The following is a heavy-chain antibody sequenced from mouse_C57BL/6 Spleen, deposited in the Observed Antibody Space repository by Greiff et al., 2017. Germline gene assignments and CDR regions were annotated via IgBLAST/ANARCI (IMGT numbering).Heavy chain of an antibody. D-gene: IGHD1-1*01. J-gene: IGHJ1*03. CDR1: GYTFTSYW. Sequence: VQLQQPGAELVKPGASVKLSCKASGYTFTSYWMHWVKQRPGQGLEWIGMIHPNSGSTNYNEKFKSKATLTVDKSSSTAYMQLSSLTSEDSAVYYCATLITTVVEGYFDVWGTGTTVTVSS. V-gene: IGHV1-64*01. CDR3: ATLITTVVEGYFDV. CDR2: IHPNSGST.